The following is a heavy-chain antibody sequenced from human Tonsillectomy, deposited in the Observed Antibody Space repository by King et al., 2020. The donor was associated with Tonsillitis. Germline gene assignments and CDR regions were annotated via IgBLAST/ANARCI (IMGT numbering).Heavy chain of an antibody. J-gene: IGHJ5*02. CDR1: GYTFTGYY. Sequence: QLVQSGAEVKKPGASVKVSCKASGYTFTGYYMHWVRQAPGQGLEWMGWINPNSGGTNYAQKFQGRVTMTRDTSISTAYMGRSRLRSDDTAVYYCARVPEGFGELYWFGPWGQGTLVTVSS. CDR3: ARVPEGFGELYWFGP. D-gene: IGHD3-10*01. V-gene: IGHV1-2*02. CDR2: INPNSGGT.